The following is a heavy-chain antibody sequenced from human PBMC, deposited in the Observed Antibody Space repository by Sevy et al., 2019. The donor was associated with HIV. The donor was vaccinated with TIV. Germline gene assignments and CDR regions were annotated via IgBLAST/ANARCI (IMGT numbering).Heavy chain of an antibody. D-gene: IGHD3-9*01. Sequence: SETLSLTCAVYGGSFSGYYWSWIRQPPGKGLEWIGEINHSGSTNYNPPLKSRVTISVDTSKNQFSLKLSSVTAADTAVYYCARGSTSYPTGYGMDVWGQGTTVTVSS. CDR1: GGSFSGYY. V-gene: IGHV4-34*01. CDR2: INHSGST. CDR3: ARGSTSYPTGYGMDV. J-gene: IGHJ6*02.